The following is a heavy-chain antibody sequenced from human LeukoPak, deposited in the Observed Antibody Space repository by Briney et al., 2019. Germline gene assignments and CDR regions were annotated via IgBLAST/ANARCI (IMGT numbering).Heavy chain of an antibody. CDR1: GYAFTSFG. Sequence: ASVKVSCKASGYAFTSFGISWVRQAPGQGLEWMGWISAYNGNTNYAQKFQGRVTMTRDTSTSTVYMELSSLRSEDTAVYYCARSPRCSGGSCPYYFDYWGQGTLVTVSS. CDR2: ISAYNGNT. D-gene: IGHD2-15*01. V-gene: IGHV1-18*01. J-gene: IGHJ4*02. CDR3: ARSPRCSGGSCPYYFDY.